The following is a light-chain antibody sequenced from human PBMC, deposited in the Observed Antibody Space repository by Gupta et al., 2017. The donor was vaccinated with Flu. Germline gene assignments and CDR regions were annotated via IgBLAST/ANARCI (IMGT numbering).Light chain of an antibody. Sequence: QSVLAQPPSASGTPGQRVTISCSGCSSNIGSNYVNWYQQVPGTAPKLLIYGNNQRPSGVPDRFSGSKSGTSASLAISGLQSGDEADYYCAAWDDSLNGHYVFGTGTKVTVL. CDR1: SSNIGSNY. V-gene: IGLV1-44*01. CDR2: GNN. J-gene: IGLJ1*01. CDR3: AAWDDSLNGHYV.